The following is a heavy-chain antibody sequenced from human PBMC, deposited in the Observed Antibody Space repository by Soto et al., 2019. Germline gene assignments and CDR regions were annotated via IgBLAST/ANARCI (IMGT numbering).Heavy chain of an antibody. V-gene: IGHV4-59*01. Sequence: QVQLQESGPGLVKPSETLSLTCTVSGGSISNYYWSWIRQPPGKGLEWIGYIYYSGSTNYNPSLRSRVTISLATPTTQFSLRRGSVPAADTAGFSGARGGGSSGGGGFDYWGQGTLVTVSS. D-gene: IGHD6-6*01. CDR2: IYYSGST. CDR1: GGSISNYY. CDR3: ARGGGSSGGGGFDY. J-gene: IGHJ4*02.